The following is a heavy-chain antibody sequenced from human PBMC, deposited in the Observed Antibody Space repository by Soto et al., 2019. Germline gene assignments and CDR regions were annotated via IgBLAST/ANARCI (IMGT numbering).Heavy chain of an antibody. D-gene: IGHD6-13*01. V-gene: IGHV4-39*01. J-gene: IGHJ6*03. Sequence: SETLSLTCTVSGGSISSSSYYWGWIRQPPGKGLEWVGSIYYSGSTYYNPSLKSRVTIFVDTSKNQFSLKLSSVTAADTAVYYCARHSGTAAAFYYYYYHMDVWGKGTTVTVSS. CDR1: GGSISSSSYY. CDR2: IYYSGST. CDR3: ARHSGTAAAFYYYYYHMDV.